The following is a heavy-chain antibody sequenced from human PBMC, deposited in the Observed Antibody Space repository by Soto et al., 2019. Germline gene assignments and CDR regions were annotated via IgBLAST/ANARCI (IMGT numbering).Heavy chain of an antibody. D-gene: IGHD4-17*01. CDR1: GFTFSDYY. CDR3: ARVGTTFHLVDY. CDR2: ISSSSSYT. J-gene: IGHJ4*02. V-gene: IGHV3-11*06. Sequence: PGGSLRLSCAASGFTFSDYYMSWIRQAPGKGLEWVSYISSSSSYTNYADSVKGRFTISRDNAKNSLYLQMNSLRAEDTAVYYCARVGTTFHLVDYWGQGTLVTVSS.